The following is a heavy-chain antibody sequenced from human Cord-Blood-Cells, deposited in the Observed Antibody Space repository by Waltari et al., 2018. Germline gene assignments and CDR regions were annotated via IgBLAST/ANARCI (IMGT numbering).Heavy chain of an antibody. CDR3: ARGGTELGMFRVYFDY. CDR2: IIPIVGTA. V-gene: IGHV1-69*06. J-gene: IGHJ4*02. D-gene: IGHD7-27*01. CDR1: GGTFSSYA. Sequence: QVQLVQSGAEVKKPGSSVKVSCKASGGTFSSYAISWGRQAPGQGLEWMGGIIPIVGTANYAQKLQGRVTITEEKSTRTAYTGRGSLRTEDTAVYYCARGGTELGMFRVYFDYWGQGTLVTVSS.